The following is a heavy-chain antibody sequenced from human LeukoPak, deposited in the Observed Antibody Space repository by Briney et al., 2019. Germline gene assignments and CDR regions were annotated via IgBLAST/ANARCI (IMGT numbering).Heavy chain of an antibody. Sequence: GESLKISCQASGYSFPNYWIGWVRQMPGKGLEWVGTVYPGDSTTKYRPSLQGQVTISADKSINTACLQWSSLKPSDTAMYYCARYGGEFSSSYGYWGQGTLVTVSS. CDR1: GYSFPNYW. CDR2: VYPGDSTT. CDR3: ARYGGEFSSSYGY. V-gene: IGHV5-51*01. J-gene: IGHJ4*02. D-gene: IGHD6-6*01.